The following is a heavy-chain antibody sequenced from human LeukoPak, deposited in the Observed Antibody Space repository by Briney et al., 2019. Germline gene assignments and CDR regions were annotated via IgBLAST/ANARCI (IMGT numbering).Heavy chain of an antibody. D-gene: IGHD4-23*01. CDR1: GYTFTSYG. CDR3: ARGIGRRSPATVVDV. CDR2: ISAYNGNT. J-gene: IGHJ6*02. V-gene: IGHV1-18*01. Sequence: ASVKVSCKASGYTFTSYGISWVRQAPGQGLEWMGWISAYNGNTNYAQKLQGRVTVTTDTSTSTAYMELRSLRSDDTAVYYCARGIGRRSPATVVDVWGQGTTVTVSS.